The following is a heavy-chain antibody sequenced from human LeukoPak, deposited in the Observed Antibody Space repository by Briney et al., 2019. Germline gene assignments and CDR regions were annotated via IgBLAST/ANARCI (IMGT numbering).Heavy chain of an antibody. Sequence: SVKVSCKASGGTFSSYAISWVRQAPGQGLEWMGGIIPIFGTANYAQKFQGRVTITTDESTSTAYMELSSLRSEDTAVYYCARGRRSSGWTPPGNYFDYWGQGTLVTVSS. CDR2: IIPIFGTA. CDR1: GGTFSSYA. J-gene: IGHJ4*02. V-gene: IGHV1-69*05. D-gene: IGHD6-19*01. CDR3: ARGRRSSGWTPPGNYFDY.